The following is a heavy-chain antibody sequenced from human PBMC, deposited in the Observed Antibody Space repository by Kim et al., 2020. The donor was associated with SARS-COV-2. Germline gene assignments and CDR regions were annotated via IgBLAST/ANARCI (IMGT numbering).Heavy chain of an antibody. J-gene: IGHJ5*02. D-gene: IGHD3-22*01. CDR3: ARGLYYYDSSGYYPNWFDP. Sequence: GRFTISRDNAKNSLYLQMNSRRAEDTAVYYCARGLYYYDSSGYYPNWFDPWGQGTLVTVSS. V-gene: IGHV3-48*03.